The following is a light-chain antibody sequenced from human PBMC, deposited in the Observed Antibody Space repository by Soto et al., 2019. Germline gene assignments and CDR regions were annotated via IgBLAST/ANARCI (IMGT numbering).Light chain of an antibody. CDR1: QNIYSN. CDR2: RAS. CDR3: QQYHNLWA. J-gene: IGKJ1*01. V-gene: IGKV3-15*01. Sequence: IPLTQSPATVSVSPGETVTLSCRASQNIYSNLGWYQQRPGQAPRLIIYRASTRATGIPARFSGSGSGTEFTLTINXLQSEDFAVYYCQQYHNLWAFGRGTKVDIK.